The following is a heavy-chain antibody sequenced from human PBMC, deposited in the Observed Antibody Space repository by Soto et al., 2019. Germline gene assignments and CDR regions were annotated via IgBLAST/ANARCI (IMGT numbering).Heavy chain of an antibody. CDR2: ISGSGGST. CDR3: AKGNTVGGIYYYGMDV. CDR1: AFTFSSYA. V-gene: IGHV3-23*01. Sequence: GGSLILSCAASAFTFSSYAMNWVRQAPGKGLEWVSAISGSGGSTYYADSVKGRFTISRDNSKNTLYLQMNSLRAEDTAVYYCAKGNTVGGIYYYGMDVWGQGTTVTVSS. D-gene: IGHD1-26*01. J-gene: IGHJ6*02.